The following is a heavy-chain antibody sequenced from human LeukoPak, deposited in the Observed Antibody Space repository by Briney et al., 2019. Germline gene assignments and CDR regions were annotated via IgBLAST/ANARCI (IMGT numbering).Heavy chain of an antibody. D-gene: IGHD5-18*01. CDR2: ISSSGSTI. J-gene: IGHJ4*02. CDR3: ARVKSLPSGYSYGYDK. Sequence: YYWGWIRQPPGKGLEWVSYISSSGSTIYYADSVKGRFTISRDNAKNSLYLQMNSLRAEDTAVYYCARVKSLPSGYSYGYDKWGQGTLVTVSS. V-gene: IGHV3-11*01. CDR1: YY.